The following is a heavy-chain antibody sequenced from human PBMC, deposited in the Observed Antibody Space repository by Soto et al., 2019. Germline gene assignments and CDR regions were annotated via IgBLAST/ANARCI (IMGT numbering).Heavy chain of an antibody. Sequence: PSETLSLTCTVSGGSISSSSYYWGWIRQPPGKGLEWIGSIYYSGSTYYNPSLKSRVTISVDTSKNQFSLKLSSVPAAAAPVHYSARARTAGNCFDTWGQGTLVTVSS. CDR3: ARARTAGNCFDT. CDR1: GGSISSSSYY. V-gene: IGHV4-39*01. J-gene: IGHJ5*02. CDR2: IYYSGST. D-gene: IGHD6-13*01.